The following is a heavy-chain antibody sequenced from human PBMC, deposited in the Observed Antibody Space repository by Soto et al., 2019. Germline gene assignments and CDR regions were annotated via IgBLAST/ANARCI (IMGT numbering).Heavy chain of an antibody. J-gene: IGHJ6*02. D-gene: IGHD2-15*01. V-gene: IGHV4-38-2*02. CDR2: IYHSGST. CDR1: GYSISSGYY. CDR3: ARENSSDYYYYYYGMDV. Sequence: SETLSLTCAVSGYSISSGYYWGWIRQPPGKGLEWIGSIYHSGSTYYNPSLKSRVTISVDTSKNQFSLKLSSVTAADTAVYYCARENSSDYYYYYYGMDVWGQGTRVTVSS.